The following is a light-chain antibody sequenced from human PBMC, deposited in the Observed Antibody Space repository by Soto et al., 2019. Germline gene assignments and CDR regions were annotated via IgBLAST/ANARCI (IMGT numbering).Light chain of an antibody. CDR3: CSYAGSYILAV. CDR2: DVT. V-gene: IGLV2-11*01. J-gene: IGLJ3*02. Sequence: QSALTQPRSVSGSPGQSVTISCTGTSSDVGGYDFVSWYQQHPGKAPKLMIYDVTKRPSGVPDRFSGSKSGNSASLTISELQAEDEADYYCCSYAGSYILAVFGGGTKLTVL. CDR1: SSDVGGYDF.